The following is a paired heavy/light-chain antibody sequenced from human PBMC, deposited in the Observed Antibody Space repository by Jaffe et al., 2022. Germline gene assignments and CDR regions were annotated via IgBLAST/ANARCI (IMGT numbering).Heavy chain of an antibody. V-gene: IGHV3-23*01. D-gene: IGHD2-15*01. CDR2: ISVSGDNT. CDR3: NRYCSGGSCYSGFDY. CDR1: GFTFSSYV. J-gene: IGHJ4*02. Sequence: EVQLLESGGGLVQPGGSLRLSCEASGFTFSSYVMSWVRQAPGKGLEWVSAISVSGDNTYYTDSVKARFTISRDNSRNTLYLQMNSLRAEDTAVYYCNRYCSGGSCYSGFDYWGQGTLVTVSS.
Light chain of an antibody. J-gene: IGKJ1*01. CDR2: LGS. CDR3: MQALQTPWT. V-gene: IGKV2-28*01. Sequence: DIVMTQSPLSLPVTPGEPASISCRSSQSLLYSNGYNYLDWYLQKPGQSPQLLVYLGSNRASGVPDRFSGSGSGTDFTLKISRVEAEDVGVYYCMQALQTPWTFGQGTKVEIK. CDR1: QSLLYSNGYNY.